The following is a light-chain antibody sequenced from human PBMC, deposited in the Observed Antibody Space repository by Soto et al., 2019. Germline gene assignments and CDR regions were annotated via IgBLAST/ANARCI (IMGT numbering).Light chain of an antibody. V-gene: IGKV3-20*01. CDR1: QSVSSSY. CDR2: GTS. J-gene: IGKJ4*01. Sequence: EIVLTQSPGTLSLSPGERATLSCRASQSVSSSYLAWYQQKPGQAPRLLISGTSNRATGIPDRFSGSGSGTDFTLTISRLEPEDVAVYYCQQYGRSPLTFGGGTKVEIK. CDR3: QQYGRSPLT.